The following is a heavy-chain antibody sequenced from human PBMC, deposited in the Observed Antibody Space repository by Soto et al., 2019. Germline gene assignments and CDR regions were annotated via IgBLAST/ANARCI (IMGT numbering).Heavy chain of an antibody. CDR2: VSASGRSR. V-gene: IGHV3-23*01. D-gene: IGHD3-16*01. CDR3: AKDGNWLDVYYDV. CDR1: GIEFSNYA. Sequence: PGGFLRLACVGSGIEFSNYAMSWVRQAPGKALEWVSIVSASGRSRYHADSVKGRFTISRDNSKNTLYLHMTNLRAEDTAVYYCAKDGNWLDVYYDVWGQGT. J-gene: IGHJ4*02.